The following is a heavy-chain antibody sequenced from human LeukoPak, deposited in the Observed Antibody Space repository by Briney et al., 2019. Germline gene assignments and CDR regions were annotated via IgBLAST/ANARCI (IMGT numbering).Heavy chain of an antibody. D-gene: IGHD1-26*01. CDR1: GFTFSKYA. CDR3: AREGASSGSYSY. CDR2: ISSNGDST. J-gene: IGHJ4*02. Sequence: GGSLRLSCAASGFTFSKYAMHWVRQAPGKGLEYASAISSNGDSTYYANSLQGRFTISRDNSKNTLYLQMGSLRVEDMGVYYCAREGASSGSYSYWGQGTLVTVSS. V-gene: IGHV3-64*01.